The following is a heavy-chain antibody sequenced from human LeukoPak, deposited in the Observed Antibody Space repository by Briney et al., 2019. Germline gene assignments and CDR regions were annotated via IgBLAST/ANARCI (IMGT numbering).Heavy chain of an antibody. CDR3: ARERVAGSTSRFDY. V-gene: IGHV3-7*01. J-gene: IGHJ4*02. Sequence: GGSLRLSCAASGFTFSSFWMSWVRQAPGKGLEWVANIRQDGSERYYVDSVKGRFTVSRDNAKNALYLQVNSLRAEDTAVYYCARERVAGSTSRFDYWGQGTLVTVSP. D-gene: IGHD2/OR15-2a*01. CDR2: IRQDGSER. CDR1: GFTFSSFW.